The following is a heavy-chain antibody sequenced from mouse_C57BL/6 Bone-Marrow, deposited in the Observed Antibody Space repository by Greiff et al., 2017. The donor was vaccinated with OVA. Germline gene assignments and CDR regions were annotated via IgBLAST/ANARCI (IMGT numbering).Heavy chain of an antibody. Sequence: QVQLQQSGAELVKPGASVKISCKASGYAFSSYWMNWVKQRPGKGLVWIGQIYPGDGDTNYNGKFKGTATLTADKSCRTDYMQRSSLTSEDSAVYFCARDWGYFDYWGQGTTLTGSS. J-gene: IGHJ2*01. CDR1: GYAFSSYW. V-gene: IGHV1-80*01. CDR2: IYPGDGDT. CDR3: ARDWGYFDY.